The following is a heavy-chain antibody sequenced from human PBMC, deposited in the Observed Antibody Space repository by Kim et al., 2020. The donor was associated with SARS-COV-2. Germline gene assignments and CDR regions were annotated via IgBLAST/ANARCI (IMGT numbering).Heavy chain of an antibody. J-gene: IGHJ4*02. Sequence: YAASVKGRFTISRDDSKSIAYLQMNSLKTEDTAVYYCTRVSSGYYYYFDYWGQGTLVTVSS. V-gene: IGHV3-49*02. CDR3: TRVSSGYYYYFDY. D-gene: IGHD3-22*01.